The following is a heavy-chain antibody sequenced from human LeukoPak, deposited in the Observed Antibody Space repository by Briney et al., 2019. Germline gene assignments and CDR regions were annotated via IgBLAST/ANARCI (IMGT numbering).Heavy chain of an antibody. CDR3: ARHTGRFGEFQH. V-gene: IGHV4-30-2*01. D-gene: IGHD3-10*01. Sequence: SQTLSLTCAVSGGSISSGGYSWSWIRQPPGKGLEWIGYIYYSGSTYYNPSLKSRVTISVDTSKNQFSLKLSSVTAADTAVYYCARHTGRFGEFQHWGQGTLVTVSS. CDR2: IYYSGST. CDR1: GGSISSGGYS. J-gene: IGHJ1*01.